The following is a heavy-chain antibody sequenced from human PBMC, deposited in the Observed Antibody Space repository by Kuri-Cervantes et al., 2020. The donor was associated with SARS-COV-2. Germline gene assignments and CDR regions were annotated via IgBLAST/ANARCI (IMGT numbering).Heavy chain of an antibody. CDR1: GYTFTSYG. Sequence: ASVKVSCKASGYTFTSYGITWVRQAPGQGLEWMGWISAYNGNTNYAQKLQGRVTMTTDASTSTAYMELRSLRSDDTAVCCCARVRKITGTTPDYWGQGTLVTVSS. D-gene: IGHD1-7*01. CDR2: ISAYNGNT. J-gene: IGHJ4*02. CDR3: ARVRKITGTTPDY. V-gene: IGHV1-18*04.